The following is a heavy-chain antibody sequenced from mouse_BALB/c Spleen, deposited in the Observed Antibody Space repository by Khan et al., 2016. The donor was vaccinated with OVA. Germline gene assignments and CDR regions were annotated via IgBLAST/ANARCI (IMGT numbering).Heavy chain of an antibody. CDR2: INPSNGRT. V-gene: IGHV1S81*02. CDR1: GYTFTSYW. J-gene: IGHJ3*01. CDR3: VISTMVTTEFAY. D-gene: IGHD2-2*01. Sequence: QVQLQQSGAELVKPGASVKLSCKTSGYTFTSYWMQWVKQRPGQGLEWIGEINPSNGRTNYNEKFKSKATLTVDKSSTTAHMQLSSLTSEDSAVYYCVISTMVTTEFAYWGQGTLVTVSA.